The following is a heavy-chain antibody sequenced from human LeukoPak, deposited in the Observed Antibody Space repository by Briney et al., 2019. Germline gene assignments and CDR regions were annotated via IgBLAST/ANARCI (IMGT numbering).Heavy chain of an antibody. J-gene: IGHJ4*02. CDR1: GYTFTSYD. CDR3: ASVLYCGADCYSGRYFFDY. Sequence: ASVKVSCKASGYTFTSYDMHWVRQAPGQGLEWMGIINPSGDSTSYAQKFQGRVTMTRDTSTSTVYMELSSLKSEDTAVYYCASVLYCGADCYSGRYFFDYWGQGTLVTVSS. V-gene: IGHV1-46*01. CDR2: INPSGDST. D-gene: IGHD2-21*02.